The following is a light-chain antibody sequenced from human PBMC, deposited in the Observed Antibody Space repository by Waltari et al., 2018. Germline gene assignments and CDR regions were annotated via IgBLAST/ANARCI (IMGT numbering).Light chain of an antibody. Sequence: EIVLTQSPGNLSLSPGERATLSCRASQSVRSNYLAWYQQKPGQAPRLLIHGASRRATGIPDTFSGSGSGTDFTLTISRLVPEDFAVYYCQQYVFSPHLTFGGGTKVEVK. CDR2: GAS. J-gene: IGKJ4*01. V-gene: IGKV3-20*01. CDR3: QQYVFSPHLT. CDR1: QSVRSNY.